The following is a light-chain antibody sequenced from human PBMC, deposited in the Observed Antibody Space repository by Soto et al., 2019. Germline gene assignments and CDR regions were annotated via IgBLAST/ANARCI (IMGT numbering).Light chain of an antibody. Sequence: QPVLTQPPSVSGAPGQRVTISCTGSSSNIGAGYDVHWYQQLPGTAPKLLIYGNSNRPSGVPDRFSGSKSGTSASLAITGLQAEDDADYFCQSYDSSLISYVFGTGTKVTVL. J-gene: IGLJ1*01. CDR2: GNS. V-gene: IGLV1-40*01. CDR3: QSYDSSLISYV. CDR1: SSNIGAGYD.